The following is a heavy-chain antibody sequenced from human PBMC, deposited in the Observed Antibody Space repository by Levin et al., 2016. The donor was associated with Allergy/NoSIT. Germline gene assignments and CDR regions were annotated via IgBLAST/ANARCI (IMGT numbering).Heavy chain of an antibody. V-gene: IGHV3-15*01. CDR2: VKSNFDGGTT. CDR3: TTLTVALPGDIDY. J-gene: IGHJ4*02. D-gene: IGHD2-2*01. Sequence: WIRQPPGKGLEWVGRVKSNFDGGTTDYAAPVRGRFTISRDDSTNTLYLQMNSLKTEDTAIYYCTTLTVALPGDIDYWGQGILVTVSS.